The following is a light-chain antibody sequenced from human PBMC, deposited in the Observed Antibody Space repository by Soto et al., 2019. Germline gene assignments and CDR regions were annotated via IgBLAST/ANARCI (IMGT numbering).Light chain of an antibody. CDR1: SSDVGFYDY. V-gene: IGLV2-14*01. Sequence: QSALTQPASVSGCPGQSITISCTGTSSDVGFYDYVSWYQQHPGKAPKLLIYEVTYRRSGVSNRFSGSKSGKTASLTISGLQAEYEADYYCSSYTTSSTLVFGGGTKLTVL. J-gene: IGLJ3*02. CDR2: EVT. CDR3: SSYTTSSTLV.